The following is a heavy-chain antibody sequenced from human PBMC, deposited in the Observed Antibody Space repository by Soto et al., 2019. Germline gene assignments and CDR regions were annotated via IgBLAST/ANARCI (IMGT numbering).Heavy chain of an antibody. D-gene: IGHD3-10*01. V-gene: IGHV2-5*01. Sequence: SGPTLVNPTQTLTLTCTFSGFSLSTSGVGVGWIRQPPGKSLEWLALIYWNDDKRYSPSLKSRITITKDTSKNQVVLTMTNMDPVDTDTYYGAHSLAYHFGISYWGHGTLVTVSS. CDR3: AHSLAYHFGISY. CDR1: GFSLSTSGVG. CDR2: IYWNDDK. J-gene: IGHJ4*01.